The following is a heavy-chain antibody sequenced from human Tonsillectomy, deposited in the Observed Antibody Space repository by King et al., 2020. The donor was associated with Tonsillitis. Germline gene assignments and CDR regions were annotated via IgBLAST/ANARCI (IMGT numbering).Heavy chain of an antibody. V-gene: IGHV7-4-1*02. CDR3: ARGRDKYYYDSGGSSRVQEHDY. CDR2: INTNTGNP. D-gene: IGHD3-22*01. CDR1: GYTFTSYA. Sequence: QLVQSGSELKKPGASVKVSCKASGYTFTSYAMNWVRQAPGQGLEWMGWINTNTGNPTYAQGFTGRFVFSLDTSVSTAYLQISSLKAEDTAVYYCARGRDKYYYDSGGSSRVQEHDYWGQGTLVTVSS. J-gene: IGHJ4*02.